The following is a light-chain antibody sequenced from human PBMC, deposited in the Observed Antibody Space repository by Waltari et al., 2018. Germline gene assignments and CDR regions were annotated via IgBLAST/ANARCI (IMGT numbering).Light chain of an antibody. CDR3: SSYAGTDNFVV. CDR2: EVN. V-gene: IGLV2-8*01. CDR1: SSDVGAYDY. Sequence: QSALTQPPYASGSPGQSVTISCTGTSSDVGAYDYVSWYQHHPDKAPKLIIFEVNKWPSGVPDRFSGSKSGNTASLTVSGLQAEDEADYYCSSYAGTDNFVVFGGGTKLTVL. J-gene: IGLJ2*01.